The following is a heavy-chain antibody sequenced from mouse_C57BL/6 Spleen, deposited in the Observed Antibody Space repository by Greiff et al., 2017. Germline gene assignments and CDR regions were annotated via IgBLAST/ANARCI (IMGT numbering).Heavy chain of an antibody. V-gene: IGHV1-74*01. CDR1: GYTFTSYW. CDR3: ARGGDYDPDYFDY. CDR2: IHPSDSDT. Sequence: QVQLQQPGAELVKPGASVKVSCKASGYTFTSYWMHWVKQRPGQGLEWIGRIHPSDSDTNYNQKFKGKATLTVDKSSSTAYMQRSSLTSEDSAVYDCARGGDYDPDYFDYWGQGTTLTVSS. D-gene: IGHD2-4*01. J-gene: IGHJ2*01.